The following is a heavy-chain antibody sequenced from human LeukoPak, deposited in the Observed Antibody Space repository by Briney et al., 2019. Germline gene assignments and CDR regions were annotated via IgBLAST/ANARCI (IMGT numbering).Heavy chain of an antibody. CDR1: GFTFSSYA. Sequence: AGSLRLSCAASGFTFSSYAMSWVRQAPGKGLEWVSSIRGSGGFTYYTDSVKGRFTISRDNSKNTLFQQMNSLRAEDTAVYYCAKDSGDTSGNWFDPWGQGTLVTVSS. J-gene: IGHJ5*02. V-gene: IGHV3-23*01. CDR3: AKDSGDTSGNWFDP. CDR2: IRGSGGFT. D-gene: IGHD6-19*01.